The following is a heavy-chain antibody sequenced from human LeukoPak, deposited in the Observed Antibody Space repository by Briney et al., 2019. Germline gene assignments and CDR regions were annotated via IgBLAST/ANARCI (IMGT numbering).Heavy chain of an antibody. CDR3: ARVPPLSIVGATTPDAFDI. CDR1: GFTFSSYS. Sequence: GGSLRLSCAASGFTFSSYSMNWVRQAPGKGLEWVSSISSSSYIYYADSVKGRFTISRDNAKNSLYLQMNSLRAEDTAVYYCARVPPLSIVGATTPDAFDIWGQGTMVTVSS. D-gene: IGHD1-26*01. CDR2: ISSSSYI. J-gene: IGHJ3*02. V-gene: IGHV3-21*01.